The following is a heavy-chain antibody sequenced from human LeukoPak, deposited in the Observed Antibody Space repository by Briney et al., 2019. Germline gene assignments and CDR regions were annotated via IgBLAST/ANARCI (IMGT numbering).Heavy chain of an antibody. CDR1: GYTFTSYG. CDR2: TSAYNGNT. V-gene: IGHV1-18*01. D-gene: IGHD6-19*01. CDR3: ARELPVAGPDY. J-gene: IGHJ4*02. Sequence: ASVKVSCKASGYTFTSYGISWVRQAPGQGLERMGWTSAYNGNTNYAQKLQGRVTMTTDTSTSTAYMELRSLRSDDTAVYYCARELPVAGPDYWGQGTLVTVSS.